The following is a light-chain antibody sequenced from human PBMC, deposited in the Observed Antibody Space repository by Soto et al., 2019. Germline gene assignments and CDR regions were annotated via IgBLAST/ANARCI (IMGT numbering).Light chain of an antibody. CDR1: HDIGNY. CDR3: QQYDNMPLT. V-gene: IGKV1-33*01. CDR2: DAY. Sequence: DIQMTQSPSALSASVGDRVTITCQASHDIGNYLNWYQQKPGTAPALLIYDAYTLERGVPSRFSGSGFGTDFSFTINSLQPEDIATYYRQQYDNMPLTFGGGTKLEIK. J-gene: IGKJ4*01.